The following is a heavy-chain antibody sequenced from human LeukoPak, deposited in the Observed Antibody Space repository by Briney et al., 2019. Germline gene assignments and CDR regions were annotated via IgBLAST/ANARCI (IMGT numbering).Heavy chain of an antibody. CDR1: GGSISSSNW. Sequence: SETLSLTCGVSGGSISSSNWWSWVRQPPGKGLEWIGEIHPSGEINYNPSLKSRLTISLDKSKNKFSLKMTSVTAADTAIYYCARGKQQLVPPFDYWGQGALVTVSS. V-gene: IGHV4-4*02. CDR2: IHPSGEI. D-gene: IGHD6-13*01. CDR3: ARGKQQLVPPFDY. J-gene: IGHJ4*02.